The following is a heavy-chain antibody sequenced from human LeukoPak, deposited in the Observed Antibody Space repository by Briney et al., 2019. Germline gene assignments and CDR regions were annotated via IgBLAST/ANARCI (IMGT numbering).Heavy chain of an antibody. CDR1: GGSISSGSYY. D-gene: IGHD2-21*02. Sequence: SETLSLTCTVSGGSISSGSYYWSWIRQPAGKGLEWIGRIYTSGSTNYSPSPKSRVTISVDTSKNQFSLKLSSVTAADTAVYYCARDQGDWEVRPGLDYWGQGALVTVSS. CDR3: ARDQGDWEVRPGLDY. V-gene: IGHV4-61*02. CDR2: IYTSGST. J-gene: IGHJ4*02.